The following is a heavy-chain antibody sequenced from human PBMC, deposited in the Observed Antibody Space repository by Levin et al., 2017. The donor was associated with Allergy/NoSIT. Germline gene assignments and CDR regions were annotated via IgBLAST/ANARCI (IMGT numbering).Heavy chain of an antibody. J-gene: IGHJ4*02. CDR2: ISYDGSNK. CDR1: GFTFSSYG. D-gene: IGHD2-2*01. Sequence: SCAASGFTFSSYGMHWVRQAPGKGLEWVAVISYDGSNKYYADSVKGRFTISRDNSKNTLYLQMNSLRAEDTAVYYCAKDRQALVVPAAIADYWGQGTLVTVSS. CDR3: AKDRQALVVPAAIADY. V-gene: IGHV3-30*18.